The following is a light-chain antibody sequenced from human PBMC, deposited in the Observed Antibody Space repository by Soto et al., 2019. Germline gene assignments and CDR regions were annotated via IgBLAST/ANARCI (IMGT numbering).Light chain of an antibody. J-gene: IGKJ2*01. Sequence: EIVLTQSPGTLSLSPGERANLSCRASQSVSSNYFAWYQQKPGQAPRLLIYGASTRATGIPDRFSGSGSGTDFTLTISRREPEDFAVYYCQQYGSAYTFGQGTKLEIK. CDR2: GAS. CDR1: QSVSSNY. CDR3: QQYGSAYT. V-gene: IGKV3-20*01.